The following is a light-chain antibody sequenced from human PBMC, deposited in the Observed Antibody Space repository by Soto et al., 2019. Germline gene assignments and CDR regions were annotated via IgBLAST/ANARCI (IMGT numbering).Light chain of an antibody. J-gene: IGKJ2*01. Sequence: DIQMTQTPATLSAFAGDRVTVTCRASQSVSSWVAWYQEKPGRGPKLLIYDASTWQSGVPSRFIGSGSGTEFSLTISSLQPEDFAIYYCQQYNDYQYTFGQGTKVDIK. CDR3: QQYNDYQYT. CDR2: DAS. V-gene: IGKV1-5*01. CDR1: QSVSSW.